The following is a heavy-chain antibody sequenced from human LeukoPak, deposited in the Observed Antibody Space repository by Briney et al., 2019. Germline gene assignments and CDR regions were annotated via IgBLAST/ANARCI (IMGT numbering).Heavy chain of an antibody. CDR2: IYHSGST. V-gene: IGHV4-30-2*01. J-gene: IGHJ4*02. CDR3: ARGSIAVATDLRLDY. D-gene: IGHD6-19*01. Sequence: SETLSLTCAVSGGSISSGGYSWSWIRQPPEKGLEWIGYIYHSGSTNYNPSLKSRVTISVDTSKNQFSLKLSSVTAADTAVYYCARGSIAVATDLRLDYWGQGTLVTVSS. CDR1: GGSISSGGYS.